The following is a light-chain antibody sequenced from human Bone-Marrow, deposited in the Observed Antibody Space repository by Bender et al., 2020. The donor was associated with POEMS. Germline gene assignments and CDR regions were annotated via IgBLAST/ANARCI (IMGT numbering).Light chain of an antibody. Sequence: QSALTQPASVPGSPGQSITISCTGTSSDVGRFNYVSWYQQRPGKAPKLMIYEVTKRPSGVPDRFSGSKSGNTASLTVSGLQAEDEADYYCSSYGGTNNFVVFGGGTKLTVL. CDR2: EVT. V-gene: IGLV2-8*01. J-gene: IGLJ2*01. CDR1: SSDVGRFNY. CDR3: SSYGGTNNFVV.